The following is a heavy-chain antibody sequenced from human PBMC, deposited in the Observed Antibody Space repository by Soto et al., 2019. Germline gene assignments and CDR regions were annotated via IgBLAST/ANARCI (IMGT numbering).Heavy chain of an antibody. D-gene: IGHD3-3*01. V-gene: IGHV4-39*02. CDR3: DDDLWGDRDV. CDR2: INYGGNT. Sequence: QLQLQESGPGLVKPSEPLSLTCAVSGGSISSTGPFWGWIRQPPGTGLEWIGAINYGGNTVYNPSLKSRVTMSRDASKNHFSLNLTSVAAADTAVYYCDDDLWGDRDVWGKGTTVTVTS. J-gene: IGHJ6*03. CDR1: GGSISSTGPF.